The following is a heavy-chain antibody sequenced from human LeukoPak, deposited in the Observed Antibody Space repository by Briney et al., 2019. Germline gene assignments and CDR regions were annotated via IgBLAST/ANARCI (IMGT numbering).Heavy chain of an antibody. CDR1: GFTFSSYA. CDR2: IKQDGSGR. CDR3: ARDPKDSSGWYYFDY. Sequence: GGSLRLSCAASGFTFSSYAMSWVRQAPGKGLEWVANIKQDGSGRYYVDSVKGRFTISRDNAKNSLYLQMNSLRAEDTAVYYCARDPKDSSGWYYFDYWGQGTLVTVSS. D-gene: IGHD6-19*01. V-gene: IGHV3-7*01. J-gene: IGHJ4*02.